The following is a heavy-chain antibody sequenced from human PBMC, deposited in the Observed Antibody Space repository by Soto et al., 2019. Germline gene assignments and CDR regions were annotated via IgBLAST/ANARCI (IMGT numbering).Heavy chain of an antibody. CDR3: ARYAGASSNAFDV. V-gene: IGHV4-30-2*01. Sequence: QLQLQESGSGLVKPSQTLSLTCTVSGDSGNSEDFSWTWIRQTPGKGLEWIGYICHTGAIYYKPSLKSRDVISVDRSKNHFSLNLTSVTAADTAVSYCARYAGASSNAFDVWGQGTMVTVSP. D-gene: IGHD2-2*01. CDR2: ICHTGAI. CDR1: GDSGNSEDFS. J-gene: IGHJ3*01.